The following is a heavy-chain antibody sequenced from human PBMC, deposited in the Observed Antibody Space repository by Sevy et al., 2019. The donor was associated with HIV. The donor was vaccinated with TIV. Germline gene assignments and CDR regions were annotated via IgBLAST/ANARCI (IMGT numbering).Heavy chain of an antibody. D-gene: IGHD3-10*01. Sequence: GGSLRLSCAASGFTFSSYWMNWVRQAPGKVLEWVANIKQDGSEKYHVDSVKGRFTISRDNAKNSLYLQMNSLRAEDTAVYYCARGRSGGRYFDYWGQGTLVTVSS. CDR1: GFTFSSYW. CDR3: ARGRSGGRYFDY. J-gene: IGHJ4*02. V-gene: IGHV3-7*01. CDR2: IKQDGSEK.